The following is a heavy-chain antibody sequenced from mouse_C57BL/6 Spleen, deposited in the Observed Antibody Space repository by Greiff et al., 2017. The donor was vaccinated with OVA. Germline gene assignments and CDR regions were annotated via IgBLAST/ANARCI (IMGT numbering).Heavy chain of an antibody. V-gene: IGHV5-16*01. Sequence: EVKLVESEGGLVQPGSSMKLSCTASGFTFSDYYMAWVRQVPEKGLEWVANINYDGSSTYYLDSLKSRFIISRDNAKNILYLQMSSLKSEDTATYYCARDMHYGSYAMDYWGQGTSVTVSS. J-gene: IGHJ4*01. CDR1: GFTFSDYY. CDR2: INYDGSST. D-gene: IGHD1-1*01. CDR3: ARDMHYGSYAMDY.